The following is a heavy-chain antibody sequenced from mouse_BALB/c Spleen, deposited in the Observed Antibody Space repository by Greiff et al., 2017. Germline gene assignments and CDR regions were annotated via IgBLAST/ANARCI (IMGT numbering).Heavy chain of an antibody. CDR3: ARGSSPYYYAMDY. J-gene: IGHJ4*01. CDR2: INPSTGYT. V-gene: IGHV1-7*01. Sequence: QVQLQQSGAELAKPGASVKMSCKASGYTFTSYWMHWVKQRPGQGLEWIGYINPSTGYTEYNQKFKDKATLTADKSSSTAYMQLSSLTSEDSAVYYCARGSSPYYYAMDYWGQGTSVTVSS. CDR1: GYTFTSYW. D-gene: IGHD1-1*01.